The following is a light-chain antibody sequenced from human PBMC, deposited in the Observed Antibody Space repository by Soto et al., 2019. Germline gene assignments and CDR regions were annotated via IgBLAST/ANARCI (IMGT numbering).Light chain of an antibody. J-gene: IGLJ3*02. CDR1: SPNIGSTA. V-gene: IGLV1-44*01. Sequence: QSVLTQPPSASGTPGQRVSISCSGSSPNIGSTAVHWYQQFPGTAPRLLIYRDSQRPSGVPDRFSGSKSGTSASLVISGLQSEDEADYYCAAWNDSPYLWVVRGGTKLTVL. CDR3: AAWNDSPYLWV. CDR2: RDS.